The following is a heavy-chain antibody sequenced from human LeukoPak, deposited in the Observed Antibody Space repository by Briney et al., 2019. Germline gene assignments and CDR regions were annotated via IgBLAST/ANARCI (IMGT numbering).Heavy chain of an antibody. J-gene: IGHJ5*02. D-gene: IGHD2-15*01. V-gene: IGHV4-34*01. CDR2: INHSGIT. Sequence: PSETLSLTCAVYGRSFSGYYWTWIRQTPGKGLEWIGEINHSGITYYNPSLTSRVPISVDTSKTQFSLKLSSVTAADTAIYYCARAVIVVAAATQRNWFDPWGQGTLVTVSS. CDR3: ARAVIVVAAATQRNWFDP. CDR1: GRSFSGYY.